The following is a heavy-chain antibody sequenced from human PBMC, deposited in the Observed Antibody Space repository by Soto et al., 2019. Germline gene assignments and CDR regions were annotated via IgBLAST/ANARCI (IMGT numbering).Heavy chain of an antibody. CDR2: MSRDGGVT. D-gene: IGHD6-19*01. CDR3: AKIDKFNPQSSGWANRFDY. J-gene: IGHJ4*02. V-gene: IGHV3-23*01. Sequence: EVQLLESGGGLVQPGGSLRLSCAASGFTFSNYGMTWVRQAPGKGLEWVSGMSRDGGVTDYTDSVKGRFTISRDISKNTLDLPMKNLRAEDTAVYYCAKIDKFNPQSSGWANRFDYWGQGTLVTVSS. CDR1: GFTFSNYG.